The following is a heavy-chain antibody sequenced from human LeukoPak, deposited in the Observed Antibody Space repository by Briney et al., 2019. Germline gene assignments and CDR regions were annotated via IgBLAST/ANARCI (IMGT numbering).Heavy chain of an antibody. CDR2: TNPNSGNT. D-gene: IGHD5-12*01. CDR1: GYTFTSYD. V-gene: IGHV1-8*03. J-gene: IGHJ6*03. Sequence: ASVKVSCKASGYTFTSYDINWVRQATGQGLEWMGWTNPNSGNTGYAQKFQGRVAITRNTSISTAYMELSSLRSEDTAVYYCARAGYSGYDYIYYYYYMDVWGKGTTVTVSS. CDR3: ARAGYSGYDYIYYYYYMDV.